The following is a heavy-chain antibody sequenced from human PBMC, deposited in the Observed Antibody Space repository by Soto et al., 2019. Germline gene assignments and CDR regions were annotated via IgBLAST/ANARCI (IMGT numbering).Heavy chain of an antibody. CDR2: IYSGGST. Sequence: EVQLVETGGGLIQPGGSLRLSCAAFGFTVSSNYMSWVRQAPGKGLEWVSVIYSGGSTYYADSVKGRFTISRDNSKNTLYLQMNSLRAEDTAVYYCAGGYSYGFITSDYWGQGTLVTVSS. CDR1: GFTVSSNY. CDR3: AGGYSYGFITSDY. V-gene: IGHV3-53*02. D-gene: IGHD5-18*01. J-gene: IGHJ4*02.